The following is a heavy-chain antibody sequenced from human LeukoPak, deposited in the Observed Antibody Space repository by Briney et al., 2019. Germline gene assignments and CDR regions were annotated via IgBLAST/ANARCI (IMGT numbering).Heavy chain of an antibody. CDR2: INPNSGGT. CDR3: ARGYWPRRSSDDAFDI. Sequence: GASVKVSCKASGYTFTGYYMHWVRQAPGQGLEWMGWINPNSGGTNYAQKFQGRVTMTRDTSISTAYMELSRLRSDDTAVYYCARGYWPRRSSDDAFDIWGQGTMVTVSS. CDR1: GYTFTGYY. J-gene: IGHJ3*02. V-gene: IGHV1-2*02. D-gene: IGHD6-6*01.